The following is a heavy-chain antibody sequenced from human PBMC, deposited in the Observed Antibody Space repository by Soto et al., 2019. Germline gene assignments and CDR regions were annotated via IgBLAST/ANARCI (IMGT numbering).Heavy chain of an antibody. CDR1: GFDFRSYE. V-gene: IGHV3-48*03. Sequence: PGGSLRLSCVASGFDFRSYEMNWVRQAPGKGLEWVSNIRANDESIYYADSVKGRVSVSRDNAKNTLYLQMNSLRAEDTAVYYCANEASGDIPDYWGQGTLVTVSS. J-gene: IGHJ4*02. CDR2: IRANDESI. D-gene: IGHD5-12*01. CDR3: ANEASGDIPDY.